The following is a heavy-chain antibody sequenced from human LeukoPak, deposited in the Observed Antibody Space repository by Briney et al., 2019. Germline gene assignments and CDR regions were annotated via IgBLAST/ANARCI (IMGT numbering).Heavy chain of an antibody. V-gene: IGHV4-39*01. CDR3: ARRRYSDGSGYLE. CDR1: GDSVSRSDSY. Sequence: PPETLSLTCSVSGDSVSRSDSYWDWIRQPPGKGLEWIGTIYYSGRTYYSPSLKSRVTMSVDPSNNQFSLNLRSVTAADTAVYYCARRRYSDGSGYLEWGQGTLLSVSS. D-gene: IGHD3-22*01. J-gene: IGHJ1*01. CDR2: IYYSGRT.